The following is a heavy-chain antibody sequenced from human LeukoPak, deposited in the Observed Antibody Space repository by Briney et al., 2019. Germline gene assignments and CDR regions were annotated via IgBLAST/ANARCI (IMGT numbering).Heavy chain of an antibody. J-gene: IGHJ5*02. Sequence: GGSLRLSCAASGFTFSDYAMTGVRRAPGKGLEGVSGVTGTGGTTYYADSVKGRFTISRDNFKNTLYLQMNSLRAEDTAVYYCAKLGEVYYPHWFDPWGQGTLVTVSS. CDR3: AKLGEVYYPHWFDP. CDR1: GFTFSDYA. V-gene: IGHV3-23*01. CDR2: VTGTGGTT. D-gene: IGHD3-22*01.